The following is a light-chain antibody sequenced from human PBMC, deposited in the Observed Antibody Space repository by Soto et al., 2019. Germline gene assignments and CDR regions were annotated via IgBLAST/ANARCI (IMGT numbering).Light chain of an antibody. J-gene: IGLJ1*01. CDR3: TSFTSDNLYV. Sequence: QSALTQPASVSGSPGQSITISCTGTSSDFGGYNYVSWYQQYPGKVPKLLIYHVSNRPSGVSNRFSGSKFGNTASLTISGLQAEDEADYFCTSFTSDNLYVFGTGTQLTVL. CDR2: HVS. CDR1: SSDFGGYNY. V-gene: IGLV2-14*03.